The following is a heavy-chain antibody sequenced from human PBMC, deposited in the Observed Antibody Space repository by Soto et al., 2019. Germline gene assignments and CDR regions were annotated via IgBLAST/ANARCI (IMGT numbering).Heavy chain of an antibody. CDR2: IYHSGST. V-gene: IGHV4-30-2*01. Sequence: SDTLSLTCAVSGGSISSGGYSWSWIRQPPGKGLEWIGYIYHSGSTYYNPSLKSRVTISVDRSKNQFSLKLTYVTAADTAMYYCARPKTIGAAAGKGWFDPWGQGTLVTVSS. D-gene: IGHD6-13*01. CDR3: ARPKTIGAAAGKGWFDP. J-gene: IGHJ5*02. CDR1: GGSISSGGYS.